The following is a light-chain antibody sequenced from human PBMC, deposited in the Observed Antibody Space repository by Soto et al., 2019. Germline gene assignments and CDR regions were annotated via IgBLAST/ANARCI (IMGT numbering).Light chain of an antibody. Sequence: EIVLTQSPATLSLSPGERATLSCRASQSVSSYLAWYQQKPGQAPRLLIYDASNRATGIPARFSGSGSGTDFTLTISGLEPEDFAVYYCQQRSNWPPYMYTFGQGTKLEIK. CDR3: QQRSNWPPYMYT. CDR2: DAS. CDR1: QSVSSY. J-gene: IGKJ2*01. V-gene: IGKV3-11*01.